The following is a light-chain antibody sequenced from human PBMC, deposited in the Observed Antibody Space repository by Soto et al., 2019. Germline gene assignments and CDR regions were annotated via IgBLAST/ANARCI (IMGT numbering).Light chain of an antibody. Sequence: QSALTQPASVSGSLGQSITISCTGSSSDVGGYNYVSWYQQHPGKAPKLMIYEVNNRPSGVSNRFSGSKSGNTASLTISGLQAEDEADYYCSSYATSSTRVFGGGTKLTVL. J-gene: IGLJ3*02. CDR2: EVN. CDR3: SSYATSSTRV. V-gene: IGLV2-14*01. CDR1: SSDVGGYNY.